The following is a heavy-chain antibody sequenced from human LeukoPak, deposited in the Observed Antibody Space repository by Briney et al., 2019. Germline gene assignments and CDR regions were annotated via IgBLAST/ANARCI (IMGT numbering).Heavy chain of an antibody. V-gene: IGHV1-18*04. J-gene: IGHJ4*02. CDR1: GYTFTSYG. CDR3: ARAPAALLWFGESGNFDY. CDR2: ISAYNGNT. D-gene: IGHD3-10*01. Sequence: ASVKVSCKASGYTFTSYGISWVRQAPGQGLEWMGWISAYNGNTNYAQKLQGRVTMTTDTSTSTAYTELRSLRSDDTAVYYCARAPAALLWFGESGNFDYWGQGALVTVSS.